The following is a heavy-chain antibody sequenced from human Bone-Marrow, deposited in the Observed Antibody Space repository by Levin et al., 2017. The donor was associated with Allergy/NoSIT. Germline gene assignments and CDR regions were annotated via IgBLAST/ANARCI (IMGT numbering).Heavy chain of an antibody. D-gene: IGHD3-22*01. CDR3: ARDPHETYYYDSSGYCFDY. V-gene: IGHV3-21*01. CDR1: GFTFSSYS. CDR2: ISSSSSYI. J-gene: IGHJ4*02. Sequence: GGSLRLSCAASGFTFSSYSMNWVRQAPGKGLEWVSSISSSSSYIYYADSVKGRFTISRDNAKNSLYLQMNSLRAEDTAVYYCARDPHETYYYDSSGYCFDYWGQGTLVTVSS.